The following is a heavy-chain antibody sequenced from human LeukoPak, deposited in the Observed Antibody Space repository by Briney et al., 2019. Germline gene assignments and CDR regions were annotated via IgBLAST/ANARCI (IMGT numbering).Heavy chain of an antibody. V-gene: IGHV1-18*01. Sequence: ASVKVSCKASGYTFTSYGISWVRQAPGQGLEWMGWISAYNGNTNYAQKLQGRVTITRNTSISTAYMELSSLRSEDTAVYYCARGRGRKDWFDPWGQGTLVTVSS. CDR2: ISAYNGNT. D-gene: IGHD1-14*01. CDR3: ARGRGRKDWFDP. CDR1: GYTFTSYG. J-gene: IGHJ5*02.